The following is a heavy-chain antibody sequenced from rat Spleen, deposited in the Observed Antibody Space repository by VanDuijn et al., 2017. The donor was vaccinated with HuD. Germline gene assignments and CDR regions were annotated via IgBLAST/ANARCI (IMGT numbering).Heavy chain of an antibody. D-gene: IGHD1-12*03. CDR2: ISYDGSGT. V-gene: IGHV5-7*01. CDR1: GFTFSDYN. Sequence: EVQLVESGGGLVQPGRSLKLSCAASGFTFSDYNMAWVRQGPKKGLEWVATISYDGSGTYYRDSVQGRFTISRDNAQNTLYLQMDSLRSEDSATYYCARHGQIYSYGGYYPSGVMDAWGQGASVTVSS. CDR3: ARHGQIYSYGGYYPSGVMDA. J-gene: IGHJ4*01.